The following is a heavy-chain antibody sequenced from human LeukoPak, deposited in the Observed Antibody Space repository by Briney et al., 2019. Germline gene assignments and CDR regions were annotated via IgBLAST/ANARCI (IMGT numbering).Heavy chain of an antibody. V-gene: IGHV3-64*01. CDR3: ARDPGSGYEEHFDY. Sequence: SCKASGGTFSSYAMHWVRQAPGKGLEYVSAISSNGGSTYYANSVKGRFTISRDNSKNTLYLQMGSLRAEDMAVYYCARDPGSGYEEHFDYWGQGTLVTVSS. J-gene: IGHJ4*02. D-gene: IGHD5-12*01. CDR2: ISSNGGST. CDR1: GGTFSSYA.